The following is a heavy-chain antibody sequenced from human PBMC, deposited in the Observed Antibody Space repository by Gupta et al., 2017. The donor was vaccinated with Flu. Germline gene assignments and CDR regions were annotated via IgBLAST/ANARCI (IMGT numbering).Heavy chain of an antibody. CDR3: ARTYVDTVSTTAFDY. CDR2: ISSGRNYR. D-gene: IGHD5/OR15-5a*01. V-gene: IGHV3-21*01. CDR1: GFTFSSYN. Sequence: EVQLVESGGGLVKPGGSLRLSCAASGFTFSSYNMNWVRQAPGKGLEWVSSISSGRNYRYYADSVKGRFTISRDNAKNSLYLQMNSLRTDDTAVYYCARTYVDTVSTTAFDYWGQGTLVTVAS. J-gene: IGHJ4*02.